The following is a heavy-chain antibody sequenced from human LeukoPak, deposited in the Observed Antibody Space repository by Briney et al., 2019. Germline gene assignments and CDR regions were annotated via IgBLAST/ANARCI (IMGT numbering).Heavy chain of an antibody. V-gene: IGHV5-51*01. CDR2: IYPGDSDT. J-gene: IGHJ4*02. Sequence: GESLKISCKGSGYSFTSYWIGWVRQMPGKGLEWMGIIYPGDSDTRYSPSFQGQVTISADKSISTAYLQWSSLEASDTAIYYCARLATMYSSGWFYFDYWGQGALVTVSS. D-gene: IGHD6-19*01. CDR1: GYSFTSYW. CDR3: ARLATMYSSGWFYFDY.